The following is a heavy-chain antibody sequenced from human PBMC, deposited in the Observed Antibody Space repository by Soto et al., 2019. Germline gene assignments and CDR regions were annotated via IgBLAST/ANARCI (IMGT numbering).Heavy chain of an antibody. V-gene: IGHV3-21*01. Sequence: EVQLVESGGGLVKPGGSLRLSCAASGFTFSNYNMNWVRQAPGKGLEWVSSISSSSSYIYYADSVKGRFTISRDNAKNSLYLQVNSLRAEDTAVYYCARVTPYSRGALDYWGQGALVTVSS. D-gene: IGHD6-19*01. CDR3: ARVTPYSRGALDY. CDR2: ISSSSSYI. CDR1: GFTFSNYN. J-gene: IGHJ4*02.